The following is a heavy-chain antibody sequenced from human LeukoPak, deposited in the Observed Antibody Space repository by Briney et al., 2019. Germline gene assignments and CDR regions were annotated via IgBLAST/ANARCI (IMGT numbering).Heavy chain of an antibody. CDR2: IWYDGSKT. Sequence: PGGSLRLSCAPSGFTFTNYGLHWVRQAPGKGLEWVAVIWYDGSKTYYADSVNGRFTISRDNSKNTVYLQMNSLRAEDTAVYYCARASSSSHFDYWGQGTLVTVSS. V-gene: IGHV3-33*01. CDR3: ARASSSSHFDY. CDR1: GFTFTNYG. J-gene: IGHJ4*02. D-gene: IGHD6-6*01.